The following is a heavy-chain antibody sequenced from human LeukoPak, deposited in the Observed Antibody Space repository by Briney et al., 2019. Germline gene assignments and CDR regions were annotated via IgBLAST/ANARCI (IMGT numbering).Heavy chain of an antibody. Sequence: GGSLRLSCAASGFAFSIYWVHWVRQAPGKGLVWVSSINSDGSSTSYADSVKGRFTISRDNAKNTLYLQMNTLRAEDTAVYYCASLDYWGQGTPVTVSS. J-gene: IGHJ4*02. V-gene: IGHV3-74*01. CDR2: INSDGSST. CDR3: ASLDY. CDR1: GFAFSIYW.